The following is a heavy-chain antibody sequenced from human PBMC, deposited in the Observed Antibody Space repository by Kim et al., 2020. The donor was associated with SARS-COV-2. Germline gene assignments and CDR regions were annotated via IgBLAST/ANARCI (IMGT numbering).Heavy chain of an antibody. CDR2: ISGSGGST. V-gene: IGHV3-23*01. CDR1: GFTFSSYA. D-gene: IGHD3-3*01. Sequence: GGSLRLSCAASGFTFSSYAMSWVRQAPGKGLEWVSAISGSGGSTYYADSVKGRFTISRDNSKNTLYLQMNSLRAEDTAVYYCAKDPQYYDFWSGYYTDYYGMDVWGQGTTVTVSS. CDR3: AKDPQYYDFWSGYYTDYYGMDV. J-gene: IGHJ6*02.